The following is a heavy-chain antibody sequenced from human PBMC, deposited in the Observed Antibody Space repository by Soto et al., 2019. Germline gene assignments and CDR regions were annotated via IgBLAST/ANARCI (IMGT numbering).Heavy chain of an antibody. J-gene: IGHJ6*03. Sequence: GGSLRLSCAASGFTFDDYAMHWVRQAPGKGLEWVSGISWNSGSIGYADSVKGRFTISRDNAKNSLYLQMNSLRAEDTALYYCAKDGAVAGPYYYYYYMDVWGKGTTVTVSS. CDR2: ISWNSGSI. D-gene: IGHD6-19*01. CDR1: GFTFDDYA. CDR3: AKDGAVAGPYYYYYYMDV. V-gene: IGHV3-9*01.